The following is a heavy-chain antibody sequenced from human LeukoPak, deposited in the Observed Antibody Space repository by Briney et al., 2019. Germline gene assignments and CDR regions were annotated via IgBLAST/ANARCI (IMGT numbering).Heavy chain of an antibody. J-gene: IGHJ6*02. CDR1: GFTFDDCA. CDR2: ISWNSGSI. V-gene: IGHV3-9*01. D-gene: IGHD4-17*01. Sequence: GGSLRLSCAASGFTFDDCAMHWVRQAPGKGLEWVSGISWNSGSIGYADSVKGRFTISRDNAKNSLYLQMNSLRAEDTAVYYCAKDLGDYGDYPGYYYYYGMDVWGQGTTVTVSS. CDR3: AKDLGDYGDYPGYYYYYGMDV.